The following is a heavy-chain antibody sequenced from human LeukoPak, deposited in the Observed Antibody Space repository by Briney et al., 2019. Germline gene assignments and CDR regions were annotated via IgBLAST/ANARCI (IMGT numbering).Heavy chain of an antibody. CDR3: ARRSGYSSGCDY. V-gene: IGHV3-7*01. D-gene: IGHD6-19*01. CDR2: IKQDGSER. J-gene: IGHJ4*02. CDR1: GFTFSGFS. Sequence: GGSLRLSCAASGFTFSGFSMSWVRQSPTKGLEWVANIKQDGSERYYVDSVKGRFTISRDNSKNTLYLQMNSLRAEDTAVYYCARRSGYSSGCDYWGQGTLVTVSS.